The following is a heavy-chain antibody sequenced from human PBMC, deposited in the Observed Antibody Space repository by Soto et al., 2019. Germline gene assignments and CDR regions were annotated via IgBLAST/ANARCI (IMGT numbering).Heavy chain of an antibody. Sequence: GASVKVSCKASGCTFTSYGISWVRQAPGQGLEWMGWISAYNGNTNYAQKLQGRVTMTTDTSTSTAYMELRSLRSDDTAVYYCARSGVVGPLAAAGTGGPPDYYYYYGMDVWGQGTTVTVSS. V-gene: IGHV1-18*01. J-gene: IGHJ6*02. CDR2: ISAYNGNT. CDR3: ARSGVVGPLAAAGTGGPPDYYYYYGMDV. CDR1: GCTFTSYG. D-gene: IGHD6-13*01.